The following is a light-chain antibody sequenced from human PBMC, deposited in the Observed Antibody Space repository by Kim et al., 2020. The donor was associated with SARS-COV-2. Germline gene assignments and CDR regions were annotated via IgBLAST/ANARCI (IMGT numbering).Light chain of an antibody. CDR1: SSNIGTSN. Sequence: QSVLTQPPSASETPGQTVIISCSGSSSNIGTSNVKWYQQFPGTAPKLLVYSNNQRPSGVPDRFSGSKSGTSASLAISGLQSEDEADYYCASWDYNLNRPVFCGGTKVTVL. V-gene: IGLV1-44*01. CDR3: ASWDYNLNRPV. J-gene: IGLJ3*02. CDR2: SNN.